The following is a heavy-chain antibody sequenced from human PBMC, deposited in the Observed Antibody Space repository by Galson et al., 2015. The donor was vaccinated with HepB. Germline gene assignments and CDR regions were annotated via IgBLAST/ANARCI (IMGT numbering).Heavy chain of an antibody. CDR3: AKDRADYYDSSGPWGGSFQH. CDR1: GFTFSNSG. CDR2: ISYDGSNK. Sequence: SLRLSCAASGFTFSNSGMHWVRQAPGKGLEWVAVISYDGSNKYYADSVKGRFTISRDNSKNTLYVQMNSLRAEDTAVYYCAKDRADYYDSSGPWGGSFQHWGQGTLVTVSS. J-gene: IGHJ1*01. V-gene: IGHV3-30*18. D-gene: IGHD3-22*01.